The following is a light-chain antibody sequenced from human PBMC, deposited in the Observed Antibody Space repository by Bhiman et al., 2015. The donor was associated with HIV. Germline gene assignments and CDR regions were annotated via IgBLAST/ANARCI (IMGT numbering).Light chain of an antibody. CDR1: SSDVGGYNY. V-gene: IGLV2-14*03. J-gene: IGLJ3*02. CDR2: DVI. Sequence: QSALTQPASVSGSPGQSITISCTGTSSDVGGYNYVSWYQHHPGKAPKLMIYDVIKRPSGVSNRFSGSKSGNTASLTISGLQAEDEADYYCSSYTSSSTFGGVFGGGTKLTVL. CDR3: SSYTSSSTFGGV.